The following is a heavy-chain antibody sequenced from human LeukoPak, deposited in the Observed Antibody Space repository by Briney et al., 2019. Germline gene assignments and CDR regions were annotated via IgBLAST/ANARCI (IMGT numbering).Heavy chain of an antibody. CDR1: GFTFSTFA. CDR2: IFPSGGEI. CDR3: ARDDYGSGSWDDY. D-gene: IGHD3-10*01. Sequence: PGGSLRLSCAASGFTFSTFAMMWVRQPPGRGREGVSSIFPSGGEIHYADSVRGRCTISRDNSKSTLSLQMNSLRAADTAFYYCARDDYGSGSWDDYWGQGTLVTVSS. V-gene: IGHV3-23*01. J-gene: IGHJ4*02.